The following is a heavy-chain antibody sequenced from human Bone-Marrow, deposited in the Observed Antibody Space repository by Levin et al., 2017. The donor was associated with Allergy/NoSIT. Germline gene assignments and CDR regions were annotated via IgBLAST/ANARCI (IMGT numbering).Heavy chain of an antibody. Sequence: GSPRLSCTVSGGSISSYYWSWIRQPPGKGLEWIGYIYYSGSTNYNPSLKSRVTISVDTSKNQFSLKLSSVTAADTAVYYCARLTDPTTVSMNYWGQGTLVTVSS. CDR2: IYYSGST. D-gene: IGHD4-17*01. CDR3: ARLTDPTTVSMNY. V-gene: IGHV4-59*08. CDR1: GGSISSYY. J-gene: IGHJ4*02.